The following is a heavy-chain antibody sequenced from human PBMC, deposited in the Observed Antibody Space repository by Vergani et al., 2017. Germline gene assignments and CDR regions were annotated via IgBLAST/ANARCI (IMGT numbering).Heavy chain of an antibody. Sequence: QVQLQESGPGLVRPSETLSLTCTVSGGSLSGYYWNWIRQTPGEGLEWIGYVEDSGYFNYNPSLKTRVSMSSDTSNNQFSLMLSSVTVADTALYYCARHTTYTDSWGQGTLVTVSS. CDR1: GGSLSGYY. D-gene: IGHD1-1*01. CDR3: ARHTTYTDS. CDR2: VEDSGYF. V-gene: IGHV4-59*01. J-gene: IGHJ4*02.